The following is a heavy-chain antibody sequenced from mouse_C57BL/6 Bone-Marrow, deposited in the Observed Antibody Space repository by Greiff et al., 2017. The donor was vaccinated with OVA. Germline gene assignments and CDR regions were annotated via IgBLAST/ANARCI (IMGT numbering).Heavy chain of an antibody. Sequence: QVHVKQPGAELVKPGASVKLSCKASGYTFTSYWMHWVKQRPGQGLEWIGMIHPNSGSTNYNEKFKSKATLTVDKSSSTAYMQLSSLTSEDSAVYYCARSRVAKAYGGQGTLVTVSA. D-gene: IGHD1-1*01. CDR2: IHPNSGST. V-gene: IGHV1-64*01. J-gene: IGHJ3*01. CDR1: GYTFTSYW. CDR3: ARSRVAKAY.